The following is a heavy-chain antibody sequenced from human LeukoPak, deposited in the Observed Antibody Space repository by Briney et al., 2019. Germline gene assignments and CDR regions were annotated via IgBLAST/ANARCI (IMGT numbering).Heavy chain of an antibody. J-gene: IGHJ4*02. Sequence: PSETLSLTCTVSGGSISSYYWSWIRQPPGKGLEWIGYIYYSGSTNYNPSLKSRVTISVDTSKNQFSLKLSSVTAADTAVYYCASGTLWFGGYYFDYWGQGTLVTVSS. CDR2: IYYSGST. D-gene: IGHD3-10*01. CDR3: ASGTLWFGGYYFDY. CDR1: GGSISSYY. V-gene: IGHV4-59*12.